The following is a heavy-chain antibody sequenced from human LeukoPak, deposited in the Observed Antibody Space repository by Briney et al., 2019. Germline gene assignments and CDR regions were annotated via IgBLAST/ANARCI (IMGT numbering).Heavy chain of an antibody. J-gene: IGHJ5*02. CDR1: GGSISSSSSSSYY. Sequence: SETLSLTCSVSGGSISSSSSSSYYWGWIRQPPGKGLEWIGSIYYSGETYYNPSLKSRVTISLDTSKNQFSLELSSVTAADTAVYYCARRPGGNTYGYWFDPWGQGTLVTVSS. CDR3: ARRPGGNTYGYWFDP. V-gene: IGHV4-39*01. CDR2: IYYSGET. D-gene: IGHD5-18*01.